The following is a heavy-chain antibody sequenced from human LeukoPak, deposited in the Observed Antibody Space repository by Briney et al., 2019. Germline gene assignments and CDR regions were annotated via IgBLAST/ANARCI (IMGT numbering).Heavy chain of an antibody. CDR1: GYTFTSYY. J-gene: IGHJ6*02. CDR3: AREVPSYIVVVRNYYYYGMDV. D-gene: IGHD2-2*01. CDR2: INPSGGST. V-gene: IGHV1-46*01. Sequence: GASVKVSCKASGYTFTSYYMHWVRQAPGQGLEWMGIINPSGGSTSYAQKFQGRVTMTRDTSTSTVYMELSSLRSEDTAVYYCAREVPSYIVVVRNYYYYGMDVWGQGTTVTVSS.